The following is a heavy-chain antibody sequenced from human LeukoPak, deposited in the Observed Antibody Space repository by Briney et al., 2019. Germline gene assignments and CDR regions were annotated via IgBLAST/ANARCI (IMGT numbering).Heavy chain of an antibody. CDR2: IYYGGGT. Sequence: SETLSLTCAVSGGSITSSGYYWAWIRQFPGKGLEWIGSIYYGGGTYYHPSLKSRVTISVDTSKNQFSLKLSSVTAADTAVYYCARNTRGYRIDYWGQGTLVTVSS. J-gene: IGHJ4*02. CDR3: ARNTRGYRIDY. CDR1: GGSITSSGYY. D-gene: IGHD5-18*01. V-gene: IGHV4-39*07.